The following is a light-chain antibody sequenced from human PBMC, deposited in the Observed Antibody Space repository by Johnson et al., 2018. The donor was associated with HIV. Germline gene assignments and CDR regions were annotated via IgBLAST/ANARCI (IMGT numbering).Light chain of an antibody. CDR3: GTWDSSLSGGV. J-gene: IGLJ1*01. CDR2: DNN. CDR1: SSNIGNNY. Sequence: QSVLTQPPSVSAAPGQKVTISCSGSSSNIGNNYVSWYQQLPGTAPKLLIYDNNKRPSGIPDRFSGSKSGTSATLGITGLKTGDEADYYCGTWDSSLSGGVFGSGTKVTVL. V-gene: IGLV1-51*01.